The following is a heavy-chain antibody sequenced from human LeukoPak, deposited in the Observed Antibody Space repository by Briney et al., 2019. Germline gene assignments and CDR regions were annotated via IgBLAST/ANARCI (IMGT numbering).Heavy chain of an antibody. CDR1: GFTFSSYA. V-gene: IGHV3-30*04. Sequence: PGRSLRLSCAASGFTFSSYAMHWVRQAPGKGLEWVVVISYDGSNKYYADSVKGRFTISRDNSKNTLYLQMNSLRAEDTAVYYCARGYSSGYYNSPVDYWGQGTLVTVSS. J-gene: IGHJ4*02. D-gene: IGHD3-22*01. CDR2: ISYDGSNK. CDR3: ARGYSSGYYNSPVDY.